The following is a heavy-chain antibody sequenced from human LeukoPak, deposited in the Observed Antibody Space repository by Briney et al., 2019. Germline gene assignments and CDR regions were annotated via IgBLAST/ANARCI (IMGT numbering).Heavy chain of an antibody. CDR1: EYTFTSYD. J-gene: IGHJ6*03. CDR2: MNPNSGNT. CDR3: ARGYSGSTAEDYYYYMDV. D-gene: IGHD5-12*01. Sequence: ASVKVSCKASEYTFTSYDINWVRQATGQGLEWMGWMNPNSGNTGYAQKFQGRVTITRNTSISTAYMELSSLRSEDTAVYYCARGYSGSTAEDYYYYMDVWGKGTTVTVSS. V-gene: IGHV1-8*03.